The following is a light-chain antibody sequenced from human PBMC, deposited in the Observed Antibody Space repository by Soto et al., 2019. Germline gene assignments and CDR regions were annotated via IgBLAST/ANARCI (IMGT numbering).Light chain of an antibody. CDR2: GAS. J-gene: IGKJ4*02. CDR1: QGIRND. CDR3: GHRNSYPPLT. Sequence: DIQMTQSPSSLSASVGDRITITCRASQGIRNDLGWYQQKPGKAPKLLIYGASRLQSGVPSTLSGSGSETEITLTISSLQPEDCATYYCGHRNSYPPLTCGGGTKVEIK. V-gene: IGKV1-17*01.